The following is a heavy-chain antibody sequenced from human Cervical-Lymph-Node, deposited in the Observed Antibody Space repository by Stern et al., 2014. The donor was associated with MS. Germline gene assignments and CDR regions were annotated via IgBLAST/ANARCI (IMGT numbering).Heavy chain of an antibody. J-gene: IGHJ5*01. CDR2: IRQDGAEI. V-gene: IGHV3-7*01. CDR3: ARDGYGWFDS. CDR1: GFSFKDYW. Sequence: MQLVESGGGLVQPGGSLTLSCAASGFSFKDYWMTWVRQAPGKGLEWVANIRQDGAEIYYVDSMKGRVTISRDNAKNSLYLHMSSLRTEDTAVYYCARDGYGWFDSWGQGTLVTVSS. D-gene: IGHD2-2*03.